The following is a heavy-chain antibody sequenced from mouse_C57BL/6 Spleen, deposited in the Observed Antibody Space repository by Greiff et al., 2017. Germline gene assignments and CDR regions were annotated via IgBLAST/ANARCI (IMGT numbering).Heavy chain of an antibody. CDR1: GYTFTSYW. V-gene: IGHV1-64*01. Sequence: QVQLQQPGAELVKPGASVKLSCKASGYTFTSYWMHWVKQGPGQGLEWIGMIHPNSGSTNYNEKFKSKATLTVDTSSSTAYMQLSRLTSEDSAVYYCAREGITTVVGDYWGQGTTLTVSS. J-gene: IGHJ2*01. D-gene: IGHD1-1*01. CDR3: AREGITTVVGDY. CDR2: IHPNSGST.